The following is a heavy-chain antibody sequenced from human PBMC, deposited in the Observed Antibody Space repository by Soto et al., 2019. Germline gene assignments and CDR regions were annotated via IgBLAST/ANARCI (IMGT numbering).Heavy chain of an antibody. D-gene: IGHD3-16*01. J-gene: IGHJ6*02. CDR3: AREGFRRVMSYYGMDV. V-gene: IGHV1-58*01. CDR1: GFTFTNSA. Sequence: SVKVSCKASGFTFTNSAVQWVRQARGQRLERIGWIVVGSGNTNYAQKFQERVTITRDMSTSTAYMELSSLRSEDTAVYYCAREGFRRVMSYYGMDVWGQGTTVTVSS. CDR2: IVVGSGNT.